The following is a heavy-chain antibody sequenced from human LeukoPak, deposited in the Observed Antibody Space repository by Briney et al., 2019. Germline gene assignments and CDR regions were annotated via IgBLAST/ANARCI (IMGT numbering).Heavy chain of an antibody. CDR3: ATDGQSSGWYGFDY. CDR1: GFTFSTYS. Sequence: GGSLRLSCAASGFTFSTYSMNWVRQAPGKGLEWVASITSPVGHIYYADSLKGRITISRDNAKSSLYLQMNSPRAEDTAVYYCATDGQSSGWYGFDYWGQGTLVTVSS. V-gene: IGHV3-21*01. D-gene: IGHD6-19*01. J-gene: IGHJ4*02. CDR2: ITSPVGHI.